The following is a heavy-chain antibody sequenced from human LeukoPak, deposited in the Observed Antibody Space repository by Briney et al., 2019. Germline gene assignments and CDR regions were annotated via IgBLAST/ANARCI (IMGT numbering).Heavy chain of an antibody. CDR3: ARDWLLRYSQGGFDN. CDR1: GYTFTGYY. J-gene: IGHJ4*02. Sequence: ASVKVSCKASGYTFTGYYMHWVRQAPGQGLEWMGWINPNSGGTNYAQKFQGRVTMTRDTSIAAAYMELSGLRSDDTAVYYCARDWLLRYSQGGFDNWGQGSLVTVSS. CDR2: INPNSGGT. V-gene: IGHV1-2*02. D-gene: IGHD3-9*01.